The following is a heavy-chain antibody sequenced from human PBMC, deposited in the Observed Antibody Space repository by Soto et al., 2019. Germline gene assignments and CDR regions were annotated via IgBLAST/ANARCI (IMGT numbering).Heavy chain of an antibody. CDR2: MSHIGSV. CDR1: GVSIGSNYY. D-gene: IGHD6-19*01. Sequence: QVLLQESGPGLVQPSGTLSLSCVVSGVSIGSNYYWGWVRQPPGKGLEWLGDMSHIGSVNYNPSHKSRVTISMDKSQNQFYLKLDSVTAADTAVYYCARSLGWYAIDYWGQGTLVIVSS. V-gene: IGHV4-4*02. J-gene: IGHJ4*02. CDR3: ARSLGWYAIDY.